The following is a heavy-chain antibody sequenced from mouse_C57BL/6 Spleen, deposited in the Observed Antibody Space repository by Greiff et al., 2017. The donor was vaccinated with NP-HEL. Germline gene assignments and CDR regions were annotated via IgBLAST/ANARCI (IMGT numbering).Heavy chain of an antibody. CDR1: GYSITSGYY. CDR3: ASLGSLYFDY. V-gene: IGHV3-6*01. Sequence: EVHLVESGPGLVKPSQSLSLTCSVTGYSITSGYYWNWIRQFPGNKLEWMGYISYDGSNNYNPSLKNRISITRDTSKNQFFLKLNSVTTEDTATYYCASLGSLYFDYWGQGTTLTVSS. D-gene: IGHD4-1*01. CDR2: ISYDGSN. J-gene: IGHJ2*01.